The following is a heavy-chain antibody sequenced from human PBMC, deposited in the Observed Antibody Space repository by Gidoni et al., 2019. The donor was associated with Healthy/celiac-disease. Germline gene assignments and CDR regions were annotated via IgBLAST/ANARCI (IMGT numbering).Heavy chain of an antibody. Sequence: EVQLLESGGGLVQPGGSLRLSCAASGFTFSSYAMSWVRQAPGKGLEWVSAISGSGGSTYYADSVEGRFTISRDNSKNTLYLQMNSLRAEDTAVYYCAKDDHAGDSSGYYYVGYFDYWGQGTLVTVSS. D-gene: IGHD3-22*01. CDR3: AKDDHAGDSSGYYYVGYFDY. CDR1: GFTFSSYA. CDR2: ISGSGGST. J-gene: IGHJ4*02. V-gene: IGHV3-23*01.